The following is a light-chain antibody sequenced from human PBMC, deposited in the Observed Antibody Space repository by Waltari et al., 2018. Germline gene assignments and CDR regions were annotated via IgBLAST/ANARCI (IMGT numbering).Light chain of an antibody. CDR2: DAS. V-gene: IGKV3-15*01. CDR3: QQYNHWPRT. Sequence: VLTQSPATLSVSPGDRATLSCRASQSISTYLAWYQHRSGQAPRLLIHDASTRATGIPARFSGSGSGTDFTLTISGLQSEDFAVYYCQQYNHWPRTFGQGTKVDIK. CDR1: QSISTY. J-gene: IGKJ1*01.